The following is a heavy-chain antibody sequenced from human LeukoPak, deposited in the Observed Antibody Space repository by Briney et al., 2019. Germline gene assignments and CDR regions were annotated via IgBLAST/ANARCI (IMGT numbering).Heavy chain of an antibody. D-gene: IGHD1-26*01. V-gene: IGHV3-74*01. J-gene: IGHJ4*02. Sequence: PGGSLRLSCAASAFTFNTYWMHWVRQVPGRGLEWVSRINGDESSTNYADSVKGRFTISRDNAKDTLYLHMNSLTAEDTAVYCCARGAKWAYYFDYWGQGTLVTVSS. CDR2: INGDESST. CDR1: AFTFNTYW. CDR3: ARGAKWAYYFDY.